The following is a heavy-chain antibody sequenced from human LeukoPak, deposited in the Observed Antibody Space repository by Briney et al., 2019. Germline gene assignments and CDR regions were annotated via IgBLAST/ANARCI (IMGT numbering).Heavy chain of an antibody. J-gene: IGHJ4*02. Sequence: ASVKVSCKASGYTFIRFGFSWVRQAPGQGLEWMGWISAYNGDTNYAQKVQGRVTMTTDTSTTTAYMELRSLRSDDTAVYYCAKDLMNYYGSGSWGQGTLVTVSS. CDR3: AKDLMNYYGSGS. V-gene: IGHV1-18*01. CDR1: GYTFIRFG. D-gene: IGHD3-10*01. CDR2: ISAYNGDT.